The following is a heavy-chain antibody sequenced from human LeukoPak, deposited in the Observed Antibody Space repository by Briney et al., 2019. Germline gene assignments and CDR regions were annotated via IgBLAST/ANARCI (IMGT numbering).Heavy chain of an antibody. Sequence: ASVKVSCKASGYTFTSYGITWVRQAPGQGLEWMGWISTYNGHTNYAQKLQGRVTMTKDTSTTTAYMELRSLRSDDTAVYYCARGGRWELPRPYSFDIWGQGTMVTVSS. V-gene: IGHV1-18*01. CDR3: ARGGRWELPRPYSFDI. CDR1: GYTFTSYG. CDR2: ISTYNGHT. J-gene: IGHJ3*02. D-gene: IGHD1-26*01.